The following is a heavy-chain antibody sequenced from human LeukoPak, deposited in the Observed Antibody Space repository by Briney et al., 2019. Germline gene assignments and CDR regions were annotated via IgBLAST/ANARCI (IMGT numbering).Heavy chain of an antibody. Sequence: GGSLRLSCAASGFTFNNYWMSWVRQAPGKGLEWVANIKQDGSEKYYVDSVKGRFTISRDNAKNSLYLQMNSLRAEDTAVYFCAVYWGSWGQGTLVTVSS. CDR2: IKQDGSEK. D-gene: IGHD3-16*01. V-gene: IGHV3-7*01. J-gene: IGHJ5*02. CDR3: AVYWGS. CDR1: GFTFNNYW.